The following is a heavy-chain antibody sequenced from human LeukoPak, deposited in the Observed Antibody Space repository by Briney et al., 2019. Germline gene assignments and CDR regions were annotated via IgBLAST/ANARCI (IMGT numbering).Heavy chain of an antibody. Sequence: ASVKVSCKASGYTFTSYYMHWVRQAPGQGLEWMGIINPSGGSTSYAQKFQGRVTMTRDMSTSTVYMELSSLRSEDTAVHYCARDAAPGYSSGWYSQNAFDIWGQGTMVTVSS. CDR3: ARDAAPGYSSGWYSQNAFDI. D-gene: IGHD6-19*01. V-gene: IGHV1-46*01. CDR1: GYTFTSYY. CDR2: INPSGGST. J-gene: IGHJ3*02.